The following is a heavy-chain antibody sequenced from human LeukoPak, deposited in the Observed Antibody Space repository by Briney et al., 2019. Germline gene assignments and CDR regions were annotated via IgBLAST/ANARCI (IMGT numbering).Heavy chain of an antibody. J-gene: IGHJ4*02. CDR2: ISSSSGTI. CDR1: GFTFTTYN. CDR3: ARDPSSSGWHFDY. D-gene: IGHD6-19*01. V-gene: IGHV3-48*04. Sequence: GGSLRLSCAASGFTFTTYNMNWVRQAPGKGLERVSYISSSSGTIYYADSVKGRFTISRDNAKNSLYLQMNSLRAEDTAVYYCARDPSSSGWHFDYWGQGTLVTVSS.